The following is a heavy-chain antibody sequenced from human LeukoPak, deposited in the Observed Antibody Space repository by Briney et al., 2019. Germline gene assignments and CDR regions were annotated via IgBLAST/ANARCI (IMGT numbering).Heavy chain of an antibody. D-gene: IGHD3-3*01. CDR3: ARVNDFWSGYYLYYFDY. Sequence: GGSLRLSCAASGFTVYSNYMTWVRQAPGKGLEWVSIFYSGGSTYYADSVKGRFTISRDNSKNTLFLQMNSLRAEDTAVYYCARVNDFWSGYYLYYFDYWGQGTLVTVSS. J-gene: IGHJ4*02. V-gene: IGHV3-53*01. CDR2: FYSGGST. CDR1: GFTVYSNY.